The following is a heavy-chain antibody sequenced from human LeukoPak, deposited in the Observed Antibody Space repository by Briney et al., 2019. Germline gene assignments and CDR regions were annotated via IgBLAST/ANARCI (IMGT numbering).Heavy chain of an antibody. V-gene: IGHV3-9*01. CDR2: ISWNSGSI. D-gene: IGHD3-9*01. CDR3: AKDSLRPYDILTGYYSGGFDY. CDR1: GFTFDDYA. Sequence: GGSLRLSCAASGFTFDDYAMHWVRQAPGKGLEWVSGISWNSGSIGYADSVKGRFTISRDSAKNSLYLQMNSLRAEDTALYYCAKDSLRPYDILTGYYSGGFDYWGQGTLVTVSS. J-gene: IGHJ4*02.